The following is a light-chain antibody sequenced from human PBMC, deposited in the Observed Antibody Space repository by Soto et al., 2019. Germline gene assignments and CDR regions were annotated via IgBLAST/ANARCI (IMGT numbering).Light chain of an antibody. CDR2: GAS. CDR3: QQSSSTPPMYS. V-gene: IGKV1-39*01. Sequence: DIPMTQSPSSLSASVGDRVTITCRASQSIRRHLNWYQQKPGKAPKLLIYGASSLQSGIPSRFSGSGSGTDFTLTITSLQPEDCATYFCQQSSSTPPMYSFGQGTKLEIK. CDR1: QSIRRH. J-gene: IGKJ2*01.